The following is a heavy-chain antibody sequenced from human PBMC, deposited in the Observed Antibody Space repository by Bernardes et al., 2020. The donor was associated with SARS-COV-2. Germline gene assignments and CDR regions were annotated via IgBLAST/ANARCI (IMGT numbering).Heavy chain of an antibody. CDR1: GFTFSNYA. V-gene: IGHV3-23*01. CDR3: ANWDWAVY. Sequence: GGSLRLSCAASGFTFSNYAMSWVRQAPGKGLEWVSIISGSGGSTYYADSVKGRFTISRDNSKNTLYLQMNSLRAEDTAIYYCANWDWAVYWGQGTLVTVSS. J-gene: IGHJ4*02. CDR2: ISGSGGST. D-gene: IGHD3-9*01.